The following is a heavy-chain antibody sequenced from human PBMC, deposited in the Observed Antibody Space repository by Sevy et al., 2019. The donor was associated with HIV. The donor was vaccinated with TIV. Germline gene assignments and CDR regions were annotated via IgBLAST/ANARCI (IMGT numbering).Heavy chain of an antibody. V-gene: IGHV3-30*04. Sequence: GGSLRLSCAASGLTFSSYAMHWVRQAPGKGLEWVAVISYDGSNKYYADSVKGRFTISRDNSKNTLYLQMNSLRAEDTAVYYCARGAKRPVSYYDILTGSDWFDPWGQGTLVTVSS. CDR3: ARGAKRPVSYYDILTGSDWFDP. CDR1: GLTFSSYA. J-gene: IGHJ5*02. CDR2: ISYDGSNK. D-gene: IGHD3-9*01.